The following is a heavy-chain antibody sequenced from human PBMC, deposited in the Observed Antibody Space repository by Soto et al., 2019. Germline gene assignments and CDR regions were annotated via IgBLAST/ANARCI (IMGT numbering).Heavy chain of an antibody. CDR3: ARDGNYHEF. CDR2: ISSSGTYV. D-gene: IGHD1-1*01. Sequence: LRLSCAGSGFTFSTHAMVWVRQAPGKGLEWVSSISSSGTYVYYADSVEGRFTIFRDDARNSVYLQMNSLTVEDTAVYYCARDGNYHEFWGQGTPVTVSS. V-gene: IGHV3-21*01. CDR1: GFTFSTHA. J-gene: IGHJ4*02.